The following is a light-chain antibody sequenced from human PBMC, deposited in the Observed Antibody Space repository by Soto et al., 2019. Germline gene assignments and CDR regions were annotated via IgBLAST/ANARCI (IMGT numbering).Light chain of an antibody. CDR2: FGS. CDR3: MQALQTPLT. V-gene: IGKV2-28*01. Sequence: DIVMTQSPLSLPVTPGEPASISCRSSASLLHSNGYNCLDWYVQKPGQSPQLLIYFGSYRASGVPDRFSGSGSGTDFTLKISRAEAEDVGVYYCMQALQTPLTFGGGTKVEIK. J-gene: IGKJ4*01. CDR1: ASLLHSNGYNC.